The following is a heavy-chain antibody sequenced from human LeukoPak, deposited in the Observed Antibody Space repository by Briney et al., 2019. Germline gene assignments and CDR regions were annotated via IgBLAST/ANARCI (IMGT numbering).Heavy chain of an antibody. CDR1: GYTFTSYG. Sequence: GASVTVSCKASGYTFTSYGISWVRQAPGQGLEWMGWISAYNGNTNYAQKLQGRVTMTTDTSTSTAYMELRSLRSDDTAVYYCARTRMAAADYYYYMDVWGKGTTVTVSS. V-gene: IGHV1-18*01. J-gene: IGHJ6*03. CDR2: ISAYNGNT. D-gene: IGHD6-13*01. CDR3: ARTRMAAADYYYYMDV.